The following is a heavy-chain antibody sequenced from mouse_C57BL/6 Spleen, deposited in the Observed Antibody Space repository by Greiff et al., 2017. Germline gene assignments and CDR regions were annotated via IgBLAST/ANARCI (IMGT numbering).Heavy chain of an antibody. J-gene: IGHJ3*01. Sequence: EVQLVESGGGLVKPGGSLKLSCAASGFTFSSYAMSWVRQTPEKRLEWVATISDGGSYTYYPDNVKGQFTISRDNAKNNLYLQMSHLKSEDTAMYYCARGDAWFAYWGQGTLVTVSA. V-gene: IGHV5-4*01. CDR1: GFTFSSYA. CDR2: ISDGGSYT. CDR3: ARGDAWFAY.